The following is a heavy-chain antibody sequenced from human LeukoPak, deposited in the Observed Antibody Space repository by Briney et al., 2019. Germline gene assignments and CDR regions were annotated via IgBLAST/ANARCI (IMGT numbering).Heavy chain of an antibody. CDR1: GYTFTSYG. V-gene: IGHV1-18*04. Sequence: ASVKVSCKASGYTFTSYGISWVRQAPGQGLEWMGWISAYNGNTNYAQKLQGRVTMTTDTSTSTAYMELRSLRSDDTAVYYCARMGGLWDYDILTGYWHPLDYWGQGTLVTVSS. CDR2: ISAYNGNT. D-gene: IGHD3-9*01. CDR3: ARMGGLWDYDILTGYWHPLDY. J-gene: IGHJ4*02.